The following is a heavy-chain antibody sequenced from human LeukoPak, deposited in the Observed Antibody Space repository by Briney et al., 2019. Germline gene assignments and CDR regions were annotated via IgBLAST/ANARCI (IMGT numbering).Heavy chain of an antibody. J-gene: IGHJ3*02. Sequence: ASVKVSCKASGYTFTGYYMLWVRQAPGQGLEWMGWISAYNGNTNYAQKLQGRVTMTTDTSTSTAYMELRSLRSDDTAVYYCASRYSGSYYGQNAFDIWGQGTMVTVSS. CDR1: GYTFTGYY. V-gene: IGHV1-18*04. D-gene: IGHD1-26*01. CDR3: ASRYSGSYYGQNAFDI. CDR2: ISAYNGNT.